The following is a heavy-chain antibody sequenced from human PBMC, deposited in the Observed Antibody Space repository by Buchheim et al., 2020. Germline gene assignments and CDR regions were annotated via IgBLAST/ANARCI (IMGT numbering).Heavy chain of an antibody. CDR3: ASLWNALRNFDWLSYYYYGMDV. Sequence: QVQLVESGGGLVKPGGSLRLSCAASGFTFSDYYMSWIRQAPGKGLEWVSYISSSGSTIYYADSVKGRFTISRDNAKNSLYLQMNSLRAKDTAVYYCASLWNALRNFDWLSYYYYGMDVWGQGTT. D-gene: IGHD3-9*01. CDR1: GFTFSDYY. V-gene: IGHV3-11*01. CDR2: ISSSGSTI. J-gene: IGHJ6*02.